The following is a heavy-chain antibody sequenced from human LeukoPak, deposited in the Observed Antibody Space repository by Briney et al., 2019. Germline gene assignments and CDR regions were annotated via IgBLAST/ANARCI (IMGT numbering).Heavy chain of an antibody. Sequence: PTETLSLTCTVPGRSISRNAWSSIRQPPAKGLEWIGYIYYNGRPHSKPSLQSQVTISIDTSKKQFSLNMGSMAAADTAVYYCARDFDDNRGEAFDIWGQGTMVTVSS. CDR3: ARDFDDNRGEAFDI. D-gene: IGHD3-22*01. V-gene: IGHV4-59*01. CDR2: IYYNGRP. J-gene: IGHJ3*02. CDR1: GRSISRNA.